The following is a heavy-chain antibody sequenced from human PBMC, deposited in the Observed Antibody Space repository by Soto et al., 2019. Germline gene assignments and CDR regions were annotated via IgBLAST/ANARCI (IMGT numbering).Heavy chain of an antibody. J-gene: IGHJ4*02. Sequence: PARYLRLSCPVSGLTCSSYDMSCVRQPPSKGLEWDSTILVAGSTHYPDSVKGRFTISRDNAKNTLFLQMNSLRDEDTAVYFCAREDILGARSFDYWGQGTRVTVSS. CDR3: AREDILGARSFDY. CDR2: ILVAGST. V-gene: IGHV3-23*01. CDR1: GLTCSSYD. D-gene: IGHD1-26*01.